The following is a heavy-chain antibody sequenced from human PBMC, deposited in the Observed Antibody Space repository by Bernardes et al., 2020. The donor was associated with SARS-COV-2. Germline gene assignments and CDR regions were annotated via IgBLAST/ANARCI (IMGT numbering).Heavy chain of an antibody. CDR2: ISAYNGNT. D-gene: IGHD6-13*01. Sequence: ASVKVSCMASGYTFTSYGISWVRQAPGQGLEWMGWISAYNGNTNYAQKLQGRVTMTTDTSTSTAYMELRSLRSDDTAVYYCARWDPKQPASEYWGQGTLVTVSS. V-gene: IGHV1-18*01. J-gene: IGHJ4*02. CDR1: GYTFTSYG. CDR3: ARWDPKQPASEY.